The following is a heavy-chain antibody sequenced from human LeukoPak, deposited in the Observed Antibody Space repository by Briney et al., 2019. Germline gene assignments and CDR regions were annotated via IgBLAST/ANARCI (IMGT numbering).Heavy chain of an antibody. CDR3: ARVLIAGAIYYYYGMDV. CDR2: INPNSGGT. J-gene: IGHJ6*02. CDR1: GYTFTGYY. V-gene: IGHV1-2*02. D-gene: IGHD1-26*01. Sequence: ASVKVSCKASGYTFTGYYMHWVRQAPGQGLEWMGWINPNSGGTNYAQKFQGRVTMARDTSISTAYMELSRLRSDDTAVYYCARVLIAGAIYYYYGMDVWGQGTTVTVSS.